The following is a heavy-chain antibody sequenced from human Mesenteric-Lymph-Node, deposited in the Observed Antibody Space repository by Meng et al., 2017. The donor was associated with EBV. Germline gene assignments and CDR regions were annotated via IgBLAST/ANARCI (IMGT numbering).Heavy chain of an antibody. Sequence: VKVGSEVEHPGASGKVSGKAYGYSLTGHDLNWVRQATGQGLGWMGLVNPHSGNTDYAHKFRGRVTMTRDTSISKAYMELSSLTSEDTAVYYCVRIGSIFPAYWGQGTLVTVSS. D-gene: IGHD5/OR15-5a*01. J-gene: IGHJ4*02. CDR2: VNPHSGNT. V-gene: IGHV1-8*01. CDR3: VRIGSIFPAY. CDR1: GYSLTGHD.